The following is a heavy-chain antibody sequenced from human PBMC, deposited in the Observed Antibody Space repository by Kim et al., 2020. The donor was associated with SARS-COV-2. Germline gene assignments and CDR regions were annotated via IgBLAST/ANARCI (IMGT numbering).Heavy chain of an antibody. CDR1: GYTFTSYD. CDR3: ARVYCSGGSCYSSFAY. J-gene: IGHJ4*02. V-gene: IGHV1-8*01. D-gene: IGHD2-15*01. CDR2: MNPNSGNT. Sequence: ASVKVSCKASGYTFTSYDINGVRQATGQGLEWMGWMNPNSGNTGYAQKFQGRVTMTRNTSISTAYMELSSLRSEDTAVYYCARVYCSGGSCYSSFAYWGQGTLVTVSS.